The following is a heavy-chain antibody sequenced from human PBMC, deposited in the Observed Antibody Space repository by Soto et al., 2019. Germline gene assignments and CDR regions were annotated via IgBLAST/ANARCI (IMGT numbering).Heavy chain of an antibody. V-gene: IGHV5-51*01. CDR2: IYPGDSDT. Sequence: GESLKISCKGSGYSFTSYWIGWVRQMPGKGLEWMGIIYPGDSDTRYSPSFQGQVTISADKSISTAYLQMNSLRAEDTAIYYCARGSAFIGLDYWGQGTPVTVSS. CDR3: ARGSAFIGLDY. CDR1: GYSFTSYW. J-gene: IGHJ4*02. D-gene: IGHD1-26*01.